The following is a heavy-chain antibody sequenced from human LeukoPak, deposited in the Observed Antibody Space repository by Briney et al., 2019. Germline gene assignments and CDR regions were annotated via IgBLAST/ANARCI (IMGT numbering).Heavy chain of an antibody. CDR3: ASRAEYHDSSGYYAQGAFDI. D-gene: IGHD3-22*01. V-gene: IGHV1-69*04. CDR1: GGTFSSYA. Sequence: VASVKVSCKASGGTFSSYAISWVRQAPGQGLEWMGRIIPILGIANYAQKFQGRVTITADKSTSTAYVELSSLRSEDTAVYYCASRAEYHDSSGYYAQGAFDIWGQGTMVTVSS. CDR2: IIPILGIA. J-gene: IGHJ3*02.